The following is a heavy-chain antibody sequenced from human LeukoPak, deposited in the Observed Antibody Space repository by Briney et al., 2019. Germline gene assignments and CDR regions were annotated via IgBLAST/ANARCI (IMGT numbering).Heavy chain of an antibody. J-gene: IGHJ4*02. CDR3: ARSTGWYYFDY. Sequence: SETLSLTCTVSGGSISSYYWNWIRQPPGKGLEWIGYIYYSGSTNYNPSLKSRVTISVDTSKNQFSLKLSSVTAADTAVYYCARSTGWYYFDYWGQGTLVTVSS. CDR1: GGSISSYY. CDR2: IYYSGST. V-gene: IGHV4-59*01. D-gene: IGHD6-19*01.